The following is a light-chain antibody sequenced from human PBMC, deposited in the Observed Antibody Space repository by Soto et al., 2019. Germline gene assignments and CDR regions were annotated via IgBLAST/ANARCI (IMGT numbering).Light chain of an antibody. CDR3: QQYDDYPLT. J-gene: IGKJ4*01. V-gene: IGKV1-5*01. CDR1: QSVRCW. CDR2: DAS. Sequence: DIQMTQSPSTLSASVGDRVTISCGDRQSVRCWLAWYQQKPGKAPKFLIYDASTLESGVPSRFSGSGSGTEFTLTISSLQPDDFATYYCQQYDDYPLTFGGGTKVEI.